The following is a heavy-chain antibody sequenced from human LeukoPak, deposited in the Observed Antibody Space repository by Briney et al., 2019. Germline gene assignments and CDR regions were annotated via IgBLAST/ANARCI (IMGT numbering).Heavy chain of an antibody. D-gene: IGHD3-3*01. J-gene: IGHJ6*02. Sequence: GGSLRLSCAASGFTFSSYAMSWVRQAPGKGLEWVSAISGSGGSTYYADSVKGRFTISRDNSKNTLYLQMNSLRAEDTAVYYCARRGLSYDFWSRGMDVWGQGTTVTVSS. CDR1: GFTFSSYA. V-gene: IGHV3-23*01. CDR3: ARRGLSYDFWSRGMDV. CDR2: ISGSGGST.